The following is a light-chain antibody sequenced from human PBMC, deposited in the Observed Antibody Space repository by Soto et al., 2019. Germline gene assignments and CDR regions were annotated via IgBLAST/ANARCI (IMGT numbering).Light chain of an antibody. V-gene: IGLV1-40*01. J-gene: IGLJ2*01. CDR1: SSNIGAGYD. Sequence: QSVLTQPPSVSGAPGQKVTISCTGSSSNIGAGYDVHWYQQLPGTAPKLLIYGNSNRPSGVPYRFSGSKSGTSASLAITGLQAEDEADYYSQSYDSSLSPYVVFGGGTKLTVL. CDR3: QSYDSSLSPYVV. CDR2: GNS.